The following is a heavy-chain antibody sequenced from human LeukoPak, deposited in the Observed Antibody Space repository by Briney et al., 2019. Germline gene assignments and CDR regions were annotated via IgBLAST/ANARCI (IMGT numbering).Heavy chain of an antibody. Sequence: ASVKVSCKASGYTFTGYYMHWVRQAPGQGLEWMGWINPNSGGTNYAQKFQGRVTMTRDTSISTAYMELSRLRSDDTAVYYCATIELRNFDWLVFDYWGQGTLLSVSS. CDR1: GYTFTGYY. D-gene: IGHD3-9*01. V-gene: IGHV1-2*02. CDR2: INPNSGGT. J-gene: IGHJ4*02. CDR3: ATIELRNFDWLVFDY.